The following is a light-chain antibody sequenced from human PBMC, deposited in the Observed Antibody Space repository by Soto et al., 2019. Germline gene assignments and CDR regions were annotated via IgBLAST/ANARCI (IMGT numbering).Light chain of an antibody. V-gene: IGKV3-15*01. CDR3: QQYNDWPRT. CDR2: GAS. J-gene: IGKJ1*01. Sequence: EIVMTQSPATVSVSPGERASLSCRASQSVSSDLAWYQQKPGQAPRLLIYGASTRATGISARFSVSGSGTEFTLTISSLQSEDFAVYYCQQYNDWPRTFGQGTKVEIK. CDR1: QSVSSD.